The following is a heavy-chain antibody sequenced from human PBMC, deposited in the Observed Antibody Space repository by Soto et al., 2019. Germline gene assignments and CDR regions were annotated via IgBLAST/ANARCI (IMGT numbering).Heavy chain of an antibody. Sequence: SVKVSCKASGGTFSSYAISWVRQAPGQGLEWMGGIIPIFGTANYAQKFQGRVTITADESTSTAYMELSSLRSEDTAVYYCARTGSSGWSTLLWGQGTLVTVSS. CDR1: GGTFSSYA. D-gene: IGHD6-19*01. V-gene: IGHV1-69*13. CDR3: ARTGSSGWSTLL. CDR2: IIPIFGTA. J-gene: IGHJ1*01.